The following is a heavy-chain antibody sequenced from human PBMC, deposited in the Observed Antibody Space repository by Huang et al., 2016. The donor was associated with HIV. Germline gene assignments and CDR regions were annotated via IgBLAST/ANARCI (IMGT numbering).Heavy chain of an antibody. D-gene: IGHD3-22*01. CDR2: MNPKSGNT. J-gene: IGHJ4*02. CDR3: ARARGFLYDSTGYYSRYYFDS. Sequence: QVQLVQSGAEVKKPGASVKVSCTASGFNFNNYDFNWVRQASGQGREWRGWMNPKSGNTGYAQKVQGRVTMTRNTSITTAYMELRSLRSEDTAVYYCARARGFLYDSTGYYSRYYFDSWGQGTLVTISS. V-gene: IGHV1-8*02. CDR1: GFNFNNYD.